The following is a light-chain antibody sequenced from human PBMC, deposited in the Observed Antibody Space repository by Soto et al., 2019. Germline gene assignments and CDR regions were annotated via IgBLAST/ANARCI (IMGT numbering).Light chain of an antibody. CDR3: QQRSTWPFT. J-gene: IGKJ3*01. V-gene: IGKV3-11*01. CDR1: QSISSY. Sequence: EIVLTQSPATLSLSPGERATLSCMASQSISSYLAWYQQKPDQAPRLLIYDASNRATGIPARFSGSGSGTDFTLTISSLEPEDFAVYYCQQRSTWPFTFGPGTKVDIK. CDR2: DAS.